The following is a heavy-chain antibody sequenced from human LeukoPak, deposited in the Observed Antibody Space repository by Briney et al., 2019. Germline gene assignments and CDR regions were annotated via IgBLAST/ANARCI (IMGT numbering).Heavy chain of an antibody. J-gene: IGHJ4*02. CDR1: GXTFSDYY. D-gene: IGHD6-19*01. V-gene: IGHV3-11*06. CDR2: ISSSSSYT. Sequence: GGSLRLSCAASGXTFSDYYMSWIRQAPGKGLEWVSYISSSSSYTNYADSVKGRFTISRDNAKNSLYLQMNSLRAEDTAVYYCARDQWPLPYDYWGQGTLVTVSA. CDR3: ARDQWPLPYDY.